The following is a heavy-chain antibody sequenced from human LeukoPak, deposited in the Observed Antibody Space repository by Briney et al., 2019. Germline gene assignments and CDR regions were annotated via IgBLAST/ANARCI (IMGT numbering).Heavy chain of an antibody. CDR2: ITRSSSYI. D-gene: IGHD1-26*01. J-gene: IGHJ6*03. CDR3: ARVKAGATIENFYYYYMDV. CDR1: GFTFSTYS. V-gene: IGHV3-21*01. Sequence: GGSLRVSRAASGFTFSTYSMNWVRQAPGKGLEWVSSITRSSSYIKYADSVKGRFTISRDNAKNSLYLQMNSLRAEDTAVYYCARVKAGATIENFYYYYMDVWGKGTTVTVSS.